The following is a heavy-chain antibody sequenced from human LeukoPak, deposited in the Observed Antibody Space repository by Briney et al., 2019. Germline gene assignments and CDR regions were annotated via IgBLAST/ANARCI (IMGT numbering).Heavy chain of an antibody. Sequence: GESLKISCKGSGYSFTSYWIGWVRQMPGKGLEWMGIIYPGDSDTRYSPSFRGQVTISADKSISTAYLQWSSLKASDTAMYYCARGERGNWELYYFDYWGQGTLVTVSS. CDR2: IYPGDSDT. CDR3: ARGERGNWELYYFDY. V-gene: IGHV5-51*01. J-gene: IGHJ4*02. D-gene: IGHD7-27*01. CDR1: GYSFTSYW.